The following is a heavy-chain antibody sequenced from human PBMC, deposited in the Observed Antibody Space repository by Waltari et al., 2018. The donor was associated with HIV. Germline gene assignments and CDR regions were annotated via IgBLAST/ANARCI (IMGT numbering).Heavy chain of an antibody. CDR2: IYPNDSET. Sequence: EVQLVQSGAEVKKPGESLRISCKGSGYTFSRDYIGWVRQMPGKGLEWMGLIYPNDSETTDSPSFEGQVTISADKSISSAYLQWSSRQASDTAMYYCGRYDNNRPHSYGMDGWGQGSTVTVTS. J-gene: IGHJ6*02. V-gene: IGHV5-51*03. CDR1: GYTFSRDY. CDR3: GRYDNNRPHSYGMDG. D-gene: IGHD3-22*01.